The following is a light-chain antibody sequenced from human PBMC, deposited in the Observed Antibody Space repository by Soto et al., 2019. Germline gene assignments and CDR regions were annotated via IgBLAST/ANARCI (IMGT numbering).Light chain of an antibody. J-gene: IGKJ5*01. CDR1: QSVGSYY. CDR3: QQYGSSPT. CDR2: ATF. Sequence: EIVLTQSPGTLSLSPGERATLSCRASQSVGSYYIAWYQQKPGQAPSLLIYATFIRSTGIPDMFSGSGSWTAFTFTIIRLETEDFAVYYCQQYGSSPTFGQGTRLAIK. V-gene: IGKV3-20*01.